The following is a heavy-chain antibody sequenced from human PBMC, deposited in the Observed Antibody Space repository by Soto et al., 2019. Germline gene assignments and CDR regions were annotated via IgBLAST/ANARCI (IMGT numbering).Heavy chain of an antibody. CDR3: ARDPVRGLPSPPDYFDY. J-gene: IGHJ4*02. D-gene: IGHD3-10*01. CDR2: ISAYNGNT. V-gene: IGHV1-18*01. Sequence: QVQLVQSGAEVKKPGASVKVSCKASGYTFTSYGISWVRQAPGQGLEWMGWISAYNGNTNYAQKLQGRGNMTTDTTTSTAYMELRSLRSDDTAVYYCARDPVRGLPSPPDYFDYWGQGTLVTVSS. CDR1: GYTFTSYG.